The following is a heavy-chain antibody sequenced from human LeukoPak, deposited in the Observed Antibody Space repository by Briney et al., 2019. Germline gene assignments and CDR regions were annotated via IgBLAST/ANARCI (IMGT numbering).Heavy chain of an antibody. CDR3: ARDPSGWYSFPLIGFDY. J-gene: IGHJ4*02. Sequence: SQTLSLTCAISGDSVSSNSAAWNWIRQSPSRGLEWLGRTYYRSKWYNDYAVSVKSRITINPDTSKNQFSLQLNSVTPEDTAVYYCARDPSGWYSFPLIGFDYWGQGTLVTVSS. V-gene: IGHV6-1*01. D-gene: IGHD6-19*01. CDR1: GDSVSSNSAA. CDR2: TYYRSKWYN.